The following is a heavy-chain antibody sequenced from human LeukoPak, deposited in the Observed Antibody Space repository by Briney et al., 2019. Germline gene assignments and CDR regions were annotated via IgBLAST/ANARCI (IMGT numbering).Heavy chain of an antibody. D-gene: IGHD1-26*01. Sequence: GGSLRLSCAASGFTFGSYAMNWVRQAPGKGLEWVSTIRNSGVSTYYADSVKGRFTISRDNSKNTLYLQMNSLRAEDTAVYYCARGRTSSGYFDYWGQGTLVTVSS. CDR3: ARGRTSSGYFDY. V-gene: IGHV3-23*01. CDR2: IRNSGVST. CDR1: GFTFGSYA. J-gene: IGHJ4*02.